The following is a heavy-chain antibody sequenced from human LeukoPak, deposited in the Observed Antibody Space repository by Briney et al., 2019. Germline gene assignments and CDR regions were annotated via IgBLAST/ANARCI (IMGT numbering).Heavy chain of an antibody. CDR1: GFTVSSNY. D-gene: IGHD6-6*01. J-gene: IGHJ4*02. Sequence: GGSLRLSCAASGFTVSSNYMSWVRQAPGKGLEWVSVIYSGGSTYYADSVKGRFTISRHNSKNTLYLQMNSLRAEDTAVYYCAKGEENSSSWVRYYFDYWGQGTLVTVSS. V-gene: IGHV3-53*04. CDR2: IYSGGST. CDR3: AKGEENSSSWVRYYFDY.